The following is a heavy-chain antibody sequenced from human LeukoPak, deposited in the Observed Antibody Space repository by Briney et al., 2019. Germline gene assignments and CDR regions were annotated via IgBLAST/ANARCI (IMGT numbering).Heavy chain of an antibody. V-gene: IGHV1-46*01. J-gene: IGHJ3*02. D-gene: IGHD3-10*01. CDR3: ARGHITMVRGVIMTDDAFDI. CDR1: GYTFTGYY. CDR2: INPSGGST. Sequence: ASVKVSCKASGYTFTGYYIHWVRQAPGQGLEWMGIINPSGGSTSYAQKFQGRVTMTRDTSTSTVYMELSSLRSEDTAVYYCARGHITMVRGVIMTDDAFDIWGQGTMVTVSS.